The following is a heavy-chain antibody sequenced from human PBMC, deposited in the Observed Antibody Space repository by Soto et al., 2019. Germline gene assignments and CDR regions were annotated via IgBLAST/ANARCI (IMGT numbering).Heavy chain of an antibody. J-gene: IGHJ4*02. D-gene: IGHD3-22*01. CDR3: ARDLTREGDYYDRSGYYLDY. CDR2: INPSDDAT. V-gene: IGHV1-46*01. CDR1: GYTFTRYY. Sequence: ASVKVSCKASGYTFTRYYMHWVRQAPGQGLEWMGIINPSDDATSYAEKFQGRLTMTKDTSASTVYMEMSSLRSEDTAVYYCARDLTREGDYYDRSGYYLDYWGQGTLVTVSS.